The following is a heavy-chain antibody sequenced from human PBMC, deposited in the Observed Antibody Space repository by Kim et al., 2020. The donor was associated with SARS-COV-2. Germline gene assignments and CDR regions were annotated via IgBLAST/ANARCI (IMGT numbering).Heavy chain of an antibody. V-gene: IGHV1-3*01. CDR2: ISPGSGDT. CDR1: GYTFTNYL. J-gene: IGHJ4*02. CDR3: ARAGMFDF. Sequence: ASVKVSCKASGYTFTNYLIHWVRQVPGQRPEWMGWISPGSGDTKYSPRFQGRLTITRDTTSTTAYMELSSLKSDDTAVYFCARAGMFDFWGQATLVTVSS.